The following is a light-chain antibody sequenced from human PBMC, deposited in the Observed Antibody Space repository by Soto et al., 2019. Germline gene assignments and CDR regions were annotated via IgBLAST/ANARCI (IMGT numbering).Light chain of an antibody. V-gene: IGKV3-15*01. CDR1: QGIGST. CDR3: QHYANWPLT. CDR2: DTS. J-gene: IGKJ4*01. Sequence: EIVLTQSPGTLSLSPGEGATLSCRASQGIGSTLAWYQQKPGQTPRLLIYDTSIRATGVPARFRGGASGTEFTLTITSLQSEDFAVYYCQHYANWPLTFGGGTKVDIK.